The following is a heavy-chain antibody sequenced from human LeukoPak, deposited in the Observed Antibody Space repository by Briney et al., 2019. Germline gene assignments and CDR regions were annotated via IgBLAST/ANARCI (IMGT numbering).Heavy chain of an antibody. J-gene: IGHJ3*02. Sequence: GASVKVSCKASGYTFTSYYMHWVRQAPGQGLEWMGIINPSGGSTSYAQKFQGRVTMTRDMSTSTVYMELSSLRSEDTAVYYCARLGNDLDAFDIWGQGTMVTVSS. CDR3: ARLGNDLDAFDI. V-gene: IGHV1-46*01. D-gene: IGHD3-16*01. CDR1: GYTFTSYY. CDR2: INPSGGST.